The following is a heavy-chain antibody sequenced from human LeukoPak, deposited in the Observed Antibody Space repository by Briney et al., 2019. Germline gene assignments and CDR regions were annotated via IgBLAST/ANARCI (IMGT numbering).Heavy chain of an antibody. Sequence: PGGSLRLSCAAPGFTVTTNDMTSVRQAPGKGLEWVSVLYSDGNTKYADSVQGRFTISRDNSKNTLYLEMNSLSPDETAVYYCARGVEPLAANTLAYWGQGTLVTVSS. J-gene: IGHJ4*02. V-gene: IGHV3-53*01. D-gene: IGHD1-14*01. CDR2: LYSDGNT. CDR3: ARGVEPLAANTLAY. CDR1: GFTVTTND.